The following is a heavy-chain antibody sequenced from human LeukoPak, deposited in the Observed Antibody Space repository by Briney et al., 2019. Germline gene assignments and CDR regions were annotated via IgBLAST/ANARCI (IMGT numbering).Heavy chain of an antibody. D-gene: IGHD3-22*01. V-gene: IGHV3-9*01. CDR2: ISRNSGST. J-gene: IGHJ4*02. Sequence: GGSLRLSCAASGFTFDDYAMHWVRQAPGKGLEWVSGISRNSGSTGYADSVKGRFTISRDNAKNSLYPQMNSLRAEDTALYYCAKGNGYDSSGYTDYWGQGTLVTVSS. CDR1: GFTFDDYA. CDR3: AKGNGYDSSGYTDY.